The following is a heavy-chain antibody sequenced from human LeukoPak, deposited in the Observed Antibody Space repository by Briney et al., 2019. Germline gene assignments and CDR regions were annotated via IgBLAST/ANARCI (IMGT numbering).Heavy chain of an antibody. CDR2: TNPNSGGT. D-gene: IGHD3-22*01. J-gene: IGHJ3*02. CDR1: GYTFTGYY. CDR3: ASGLYYYDSSGYYTNDAFDI. Sequence: GASVKVSCKASGYTFTGYYMHWVRQAPGQGLEWMGWTNPNSGGTNYAQKFQGRVTMTRDTSISTAYMELSRLRSDDTAVYYCASGLYYYDSSGYYTNDAFDIWGQGTMVTVSS. V-gene: IGHV1-2*02.